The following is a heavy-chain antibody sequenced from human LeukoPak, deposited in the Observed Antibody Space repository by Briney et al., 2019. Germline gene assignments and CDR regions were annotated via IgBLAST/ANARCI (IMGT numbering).Heavy chain of an antibody. CDR1: EFTFSSYA. CDR3: ARWGIVVVPAAVEFDY. J-gene: IGHJ4*02. V-gene: IGHV3-23*01. Sequence: PGGSLRLSCSPSEFTFSSYAMSWVRQAPGKGLQWVSGISGSGDSTYYADSVKGRFTISRDNSEKTLFLQMNSLRVEDTAVYYCARWGIVVVPAAVEFDYWGQGTLVTVSS. CDR2: ISGSGDST. D-gene: IGHD2-2*01.